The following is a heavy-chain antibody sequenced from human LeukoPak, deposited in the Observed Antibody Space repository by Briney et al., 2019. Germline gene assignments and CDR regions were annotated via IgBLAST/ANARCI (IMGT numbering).Heavy chain of an antibody. CDR2: INAGNGNT. CDR1: GYTFTDYA. D-gene: IGHD2/OR15-2a*01. CDR3: ARAIATFWDY. V-gene: IGHV1-3*01. Sequence: ASVKVSCKASGYTFTDYAVHWVRQAPGQRLEWMGWINAGNGNTKYSQKFQGRVTITRDTSASTAYMELSSLRSEDTAVYYCARAIATFWDYLGQGTQVTVPS. J-gene: IGHJ4*02.